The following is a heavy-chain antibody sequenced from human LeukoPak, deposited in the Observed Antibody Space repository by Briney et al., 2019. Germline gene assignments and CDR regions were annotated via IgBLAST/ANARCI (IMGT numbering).Heavy chain of an antibody. J-gene: IGHJ1*01. V-gene: IGHV5-10-1*01. CDR3: AEAGIAVAGNAEYFQH. CDR2: IDPSDSYT. Sequence: AESLRISCVGFLYSATSYCVCWVRQMPAKGLERMGRIDPSDSYTNYSPSFQGHVTISADKSISTAYLQWSSLKASDTAMYYCAEAGIAVAGNAEYFQHWGQGTLVTVSS. D-gene: IGHD6-19*01. CDR1: LYSATSYC.